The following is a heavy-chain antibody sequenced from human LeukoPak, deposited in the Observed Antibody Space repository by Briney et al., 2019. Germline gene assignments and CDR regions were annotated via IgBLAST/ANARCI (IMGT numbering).Heavy chain of an antibody. CDR3: ARGVVPAAIIYNWFDP. Sequence: SVKVSCKASGGTFSSYAISWVRQAPGQGLEWMGGIIPIFGTANYAQKFQGRVTITADESTSTAYMELSSLRSEDTAVYYCARGVVPAAIIYNWFDPWGQGTLVTVSS. CDR1: GGTFSSYA. V-gene: IGHV1-69*13. D-gene: IGHD2-2*01. CDR2: IIPIFGTA. J-gene: IGHJ5*02.